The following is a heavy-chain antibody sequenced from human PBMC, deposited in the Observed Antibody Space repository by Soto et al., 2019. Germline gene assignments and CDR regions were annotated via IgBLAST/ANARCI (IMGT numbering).Heavy chain of an antibody. CDR3: AHRPYGDYPIDY. CDR1: GFSLNTSGVG. CDR2: IYWDDDK. Sequence: QITLKESGPTLVKPTQTLTLTCTFSGFSLNTSGVGVGWIRQPPGKALEWLALIYWDDDKRYSPSLKSRLTITEDTSKNQVVLTMTNMDPVDTGTYYGAHRPYGDYPIDYWGQGTLVTVSS. D-gene: IGHD4-17*01. J-gene: IGHJ4*02. V-gene: IGHV2-5*02.